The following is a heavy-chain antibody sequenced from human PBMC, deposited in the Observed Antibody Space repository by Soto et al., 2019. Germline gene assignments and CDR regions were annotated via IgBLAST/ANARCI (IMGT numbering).Heavy chain of an antibody. CDR1: GGSISSYY. V-gene: IGHV4-59*08. J-gene: IGHJ5*02. CDR2: IYYSGST. Sequence: SETLSLTCTVSGGSISSYYWSWIRQPPGKGLEWIGYIYYSGSTNYNPSLKSRVTISVDTSKNQFSLKLSSVTAADTAVYYCAKVAGTVWFDHWGQGTLVTVS. D-gene: IGHD6-19*01. CDR3: AKVAGTVWFDH.